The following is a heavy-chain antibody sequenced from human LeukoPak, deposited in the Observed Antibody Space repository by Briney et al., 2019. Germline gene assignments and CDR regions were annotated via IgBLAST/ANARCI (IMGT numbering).Heavy chain of an antibody. CDR2: ISWNSGSI. CDR3: AKDHYDYVTGFDY. V-gene: IGHV3-9*01. CDR1: GFTFDDYA. Sequence: GGSLRLSCAASGFTFDDYAMHWVRQAPGEGLEWVSGISWNSGSIGYADSVKGRFTISRDNAKNSLYLQMNSLRAEDTALYYCAKDHYDYVTGFDYWGRGTLVTVSS. J-gene: IGHJ4*02. D-gene: IGHD3-16*01.